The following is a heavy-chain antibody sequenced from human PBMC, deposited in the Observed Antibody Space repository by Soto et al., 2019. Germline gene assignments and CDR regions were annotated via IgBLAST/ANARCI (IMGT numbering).Heavy chain of an antibody. CDR1: GGSISSGGYS. CDR2: IYHIGST. Sequence: QLQLQESGSGLVKPSQTLSLTCAVSGGSISSGGYSWSWIRQPPGKGLEWIGYIYHIGSTYYNPSLTSRVTISVDRSKNQFSLQLSSVTAADSAVYYCAGGIAARPLGYWGQGTMVTVSS. V-gene: IGHV4-30-2*01. D-gene: IGHD6-6*01. CDR3: AGGIAARPLGY. J-gene: IGHJ4*02.